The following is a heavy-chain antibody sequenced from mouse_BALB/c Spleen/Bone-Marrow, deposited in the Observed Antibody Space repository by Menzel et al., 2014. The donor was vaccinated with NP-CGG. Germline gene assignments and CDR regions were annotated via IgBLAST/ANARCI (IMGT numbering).Heavy chain of an antibody. CDR3: VRGGYYVPSYFDS. Sequence: QXGGSRKLSCAASGFTFRSFGMHWARQAPEKGLEWVAYISGGTSTIYYADTVKGRFTISRDNPNNTLFLQMTSLRSEDTAMYYCVRGGYYVPSYFDSWGQGTTLTVSS. J-gene: IGHJ2*01. CDR1: GFTFRSFG. CDR2: ISGGTSTI. D-gene: IGHD2-3*01. V-gene: IGHV5-17*02.